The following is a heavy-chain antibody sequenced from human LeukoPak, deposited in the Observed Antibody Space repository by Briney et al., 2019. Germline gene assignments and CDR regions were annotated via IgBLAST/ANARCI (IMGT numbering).Heavy chain of an antibody. CDR3: ARGFQLESTDY. Sequence: PGGSLRLSCAASGSTFSSYGMNWVRQAPGKGLEWVSYISSSSSTIYYADSVKGRFTISRDNAKNSLYLQMNSLRAEDTAVYYCARGFQLESTDYWGQGTLVTVSS. CDR1: GSTFSSYG. D-gene: IGHD1-1*01. J-gene: IGHJ4*02. CDR2: ISSSSSTI. V-gene: IGHV3-48*01.